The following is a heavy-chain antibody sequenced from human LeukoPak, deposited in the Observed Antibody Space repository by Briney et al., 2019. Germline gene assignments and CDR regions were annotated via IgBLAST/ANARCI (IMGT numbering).Heavy chain of an antibody. J-gene: IGHJ4*02. V-gene: IGHV1-3*04. CDR2: INTGNGDT. CDR1: GYTFTTYS. Sequence: ASVKVSCKASGYTFTTYSMHWVRQAPGQRLEWLGCINTGNGDTRYSQTFQGRVTITSDTSASTAYMELSSLRSEDTAVYYCARDMGSGSLHYWGQGTLVTVSS. D-gene: IGHD1-26*01. CDR3: ARDMGSGSLHY.